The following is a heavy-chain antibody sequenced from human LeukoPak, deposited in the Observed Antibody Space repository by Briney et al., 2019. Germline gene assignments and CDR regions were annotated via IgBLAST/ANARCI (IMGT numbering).Heavy chain of an antibody. Sequence: ASVKVSCKASGYTFTSYYMHWVRHAPGQGLEWMGIINPSGGSTSYAQKFQGRVTMTRDMSTSTVYMELSSLRSEDTAVYYCARGRSIAPVPAAIRWFDPWGQGTLVTVSS. V-gene: IGHV1-46*01. J-gene: IGHJ5*02. CDR2: INPSGGST. CDR1: GYTFTSYY. D-gene: IGHD2-2*02. CDR3: ARGRSIAPVPAAIRWFDP.